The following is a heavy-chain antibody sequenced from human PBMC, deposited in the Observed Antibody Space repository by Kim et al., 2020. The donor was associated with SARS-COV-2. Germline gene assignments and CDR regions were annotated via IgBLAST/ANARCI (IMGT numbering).Heavy chain of an antibody. V-gene: IGHV3-30*18. D-gene: IGHD2-21*02. Sequence: GGSLRLSCAASGFTFSSYGMHWVRQAPGKGLEWVAVISYDGSNKYYADSVKGRFTISRDNSKNTLYLQMNSLRAEDTAVYYCAKGRINCGGDCYSSWFDP. CDR1: GFTFSSYG. J-gene: IGHJ5*02. CDR2: ISYDGSNK. CDR3: AKGRINCGGDCYSSWFDP.